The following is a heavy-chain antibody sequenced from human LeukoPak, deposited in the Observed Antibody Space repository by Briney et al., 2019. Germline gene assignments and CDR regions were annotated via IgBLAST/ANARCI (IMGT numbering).Heavy chain of an antibody. CDR2: IYSGDSDT. V-gene: IGHV5-51*01. CDR1: GYSFTCYW. D-gene: IGHD4-23*01. Sequence: GESLKISCQGSGYSFTCYWIGWVRQATGKGLEWIGIIYSGDSDTRYSPSFPGQVPIPADKSTSTAYLQWSSPKASDTAMYYCAGRDYGSKPFYYWGQGTLVTASS. CDR3: AGRDYGSKPFYY. J-gene: IGHJ4*02.